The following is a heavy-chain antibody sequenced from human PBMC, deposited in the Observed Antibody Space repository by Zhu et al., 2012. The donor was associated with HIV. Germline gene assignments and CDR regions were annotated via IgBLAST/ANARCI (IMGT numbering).Heavy chain of an antibody. Sequence: QVQLQESGPGLVKPSETLSLTCAVSGYSISSGYYWGWIRQPPGKGLEWIGSIYHSGSTNYNPSLKSRVTTSVDTSKNQFSLKLSSVTAADTAVYYCARGVRAYYDILTGYFITYYFDYWGQGALVTVSS. V-gene: IGHV4-38-2*01. D-gene: IGHD3-9*01. CDR1: GYSISSGYY. CDR2: IYHSGST. J-gene: IGHJ4*02. CDR3: ARGVRAYYDILTGYFITYYFDY.